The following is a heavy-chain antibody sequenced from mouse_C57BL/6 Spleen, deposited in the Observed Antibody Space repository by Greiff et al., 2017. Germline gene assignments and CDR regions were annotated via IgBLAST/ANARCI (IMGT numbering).Heavy chain of an antibody. D-gene: IGHD2-12*01. V-gene: IGHV1-82*01. CDR2: IYPGDGNT. J-gene: IGHJ2*01. CDR3: AREGAYYSLDY. Sequence: QVQLQQSGPELVKPGASVKISCKASGYAFSSSWMNWVKQRPGKGLEWIGRIYPGDGNTNYNGKFKGKATLTADKSSSTAYMQLSSLTSEDSAVYFCAREGAYYSLDYWGQGTTLTVSS. CDR1: GYAFSSSW.